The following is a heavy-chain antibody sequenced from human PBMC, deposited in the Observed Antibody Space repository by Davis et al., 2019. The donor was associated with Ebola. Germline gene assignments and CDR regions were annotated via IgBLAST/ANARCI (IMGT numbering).Heavy chain of an antibody. Sequence: GESLKISCAASGFTFDIYAMSWVRQAPGKGLEWVSFISSSSITIYYADSVKGRFTISRDNAKNTLYLQMNSLRVDDTAVYYCARDLWFGELSDCWGQGTLVTVSS. CDR3: ARDLWFGELSDC. V-gene: IGHV3-48*01. J-gene: IGHJ4*02. CDR1: GFTFDIYA. CDR2: ISSSSITI. D-gene: IGHD3-10*01.